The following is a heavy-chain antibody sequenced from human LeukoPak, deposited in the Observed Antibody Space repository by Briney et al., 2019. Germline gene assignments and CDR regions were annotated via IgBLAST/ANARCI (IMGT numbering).Heavy chain of an antibody. Sequence: PSETLSLTCAVYGGSLSSYYWSWIRQPPGQGLEWIGHIYYSGSTNYNPSLKSRVTISVDTSKNEFSLKLSSVTAADTAVYYCARLNSRSYYFPMDVWGQGTTVTVSS. D-gene: IGHD2-21*01. CDR1: GGSLSSYY. CDR2: IYYSGST. CDR3: ARLNSRSYYFPMDV. V-gene: IGHV4-59*08. J-gene: IGHJ6*02.